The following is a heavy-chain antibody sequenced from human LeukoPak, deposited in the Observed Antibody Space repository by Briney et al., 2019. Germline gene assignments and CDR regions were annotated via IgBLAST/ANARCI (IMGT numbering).Heavy chain of an antibody. V-gene: IGHV3-30*04. D-gene: IGHD4-17*01. CDR3: ARDATVTALPAYHMDV. CDR1: GLTFSSDA. J-gene: IGHJ6*03. CDR2: ISDDGSYK. Sequence: HSGRSLRLSCVASGLTFSSDAMHWVRQAPGKGLEWVAVISDDGSYKYYVDSVKGRITISRDNSKNTLYLQMNSLRAEDTAVYYCARDATVTALPAYHMDVWGKGTTVTVSS.